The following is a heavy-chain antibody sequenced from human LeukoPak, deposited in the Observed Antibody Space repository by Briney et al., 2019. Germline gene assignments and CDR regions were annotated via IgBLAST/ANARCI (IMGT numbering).Heavy chain of an antibody. D-gene: IGHD4-17*01. CDR2: IIPIFGTA. Sequence: SVKVSCKASGGTFSSYAISWVRQAPGQGLEWMGGIIPIFGTANYAQRFQGRVTITADKSTSTAYMELSSLRSEDTAVYYCARDFTDYGDGADYYYYGMDVWGQGTTVTVSS. V-gene: IGHV1-69*06. J-gene: IGHJ6*02. CDR3: ARDFTDYGDGADYYYYGMDV. CDR1: GGTFSSYA.